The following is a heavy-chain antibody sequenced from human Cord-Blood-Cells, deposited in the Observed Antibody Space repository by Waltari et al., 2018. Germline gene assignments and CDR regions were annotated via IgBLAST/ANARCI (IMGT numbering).Heavy chain of an antibody. CDR2: IIPILGTA. Sequence: QVQLVQSGAEVKKPGSSVKVSCKASGGTFSSYALSWLRQAPGKGLECMGGIIPILGTANYAQKVQGRVTITADKSTSTAYMELSSLRSEDTAVYYCARDQRFWGRGAFDIWGQGTMVTVSS. V-gene: IGHV1-69*06. CDR3: ARDQRFWGRGAFDI. J-gene: IGHJ3*02. D-gene: IGHD3-10*01. CDR1: GGTFSSYA.